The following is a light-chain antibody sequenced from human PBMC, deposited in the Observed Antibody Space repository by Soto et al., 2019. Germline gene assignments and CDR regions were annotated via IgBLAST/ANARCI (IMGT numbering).Light chain of an antibody. Sequence: DIMMPQSLATLSVSPGAGSPLSWRASQSVSSDLAWYQHKPGQAPRLLVYRASTRATGVPARFSGSGSGTEFTLTIRSLQSEDLAVYYCHKYNNWPPITVGNGKRLGIK. CDR1: QSVSSD. V-gene: IGKV3-15*01. J-gene: IGKJ5*01. CDR3: HKYNNWPPIT. CDR2: RAS.